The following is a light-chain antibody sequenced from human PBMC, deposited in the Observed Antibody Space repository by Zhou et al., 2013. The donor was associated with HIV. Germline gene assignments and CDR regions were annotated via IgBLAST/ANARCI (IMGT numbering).Light chain of an antibody. CDR2: DAS. Sequence: EIVLTQSPATLSLSPGQRATLSCRASQSVRSYLAWYQQKPGQAPRLLIYDASNRATGIPARFSGSGSGTDFTLTISRLEPEDSAVYHCQQYGSSPWTFGQGTKVEIK. V-gene: IGKV3-20*01. CDR3: QQYGSSPWT. J-gene: IGKJ1*01. CDR1: QSVRSY.